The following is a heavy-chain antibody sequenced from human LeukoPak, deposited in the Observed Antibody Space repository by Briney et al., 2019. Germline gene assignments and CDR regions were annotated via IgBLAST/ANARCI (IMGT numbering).Heavy chain of an antibody. V-gene: IGHV4-59*12. J-gene: IGHJ6*03. CDR2: IYYSGST. Sequence: SETLSLTCTVSGGSISSYYWSWIRQPPGKGLEWIGYIYYSGSTNYNPSLKSRVTISVDTSKNQFSLKLSSVTPEDTAVYYCARDAVYSSSFYYYYYMDVWGKGTTVTVSS. D-gene: IGHD6-6*01. CDR3: ARDAVYSSSFYYYYYMDV. CDR1: GGSISSYY.